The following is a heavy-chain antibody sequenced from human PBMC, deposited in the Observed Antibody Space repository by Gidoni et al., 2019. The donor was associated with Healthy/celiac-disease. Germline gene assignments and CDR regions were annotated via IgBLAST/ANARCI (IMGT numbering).Heavy chain of an antibody. D-gene: IGHD5-12*01. CDR3: ASGDHLRPPDY. CDR2: ISAYNGNT. J-gene: IGHJ4*02. CDR1: AYTFTSYG. Sequence: VQLVQSGAEVKKPGASVKVSCKDSAYTFTSYGISWVRQAPGQGLEWMGWISAYNGNTNYAQKLHGRVTMTTDTYTSTAYMERRSLRSDDTAVYYCASGDHLRPPDYWGQGTLVTVSS. V-gene: IGHV1-18*01.